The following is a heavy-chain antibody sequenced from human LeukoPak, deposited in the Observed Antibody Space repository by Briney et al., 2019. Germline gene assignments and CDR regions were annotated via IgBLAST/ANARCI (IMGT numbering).Heavy chain of an antibody. CDR2: IYYSGST. CDR1: GGSISSSSYY. CDR3: ALLYGSGGVFARFSMDV. Sequence: SETLSLTCTVSGGSISSSSYYWGWIRQPPGKGLEWIGSIYYSGSTYYNPSLKSRVTISVDTSKNQFSLKLSSVTAADTAVYYCALLYGSGGVFARFSMDVWGQGITVTVSS. J-gene: IGHJ6*02. D-gene: IGHD3-10*01. V-gene: IGHV4-39*01.